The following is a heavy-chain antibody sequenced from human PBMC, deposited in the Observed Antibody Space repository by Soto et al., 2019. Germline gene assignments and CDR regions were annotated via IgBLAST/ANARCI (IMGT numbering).Heavy chain of an antibody. CDR2: IYHSAST. CDR1: GGSISSGGYS. D-gene: IGHD3-10*01. CDR3: ARVYYDAFDI. V-gene: IGHV4-30-2*01. Sequence: PSETLSLTCAVSGGSISSGGYSWTWIRQPPGKGLEWIGYIYHSASTYYNPSLKSRVTISVDRSKNQFSLRLSSVTAADTAMYYCARVYYDAFDIWGQGTMVTVSS. J-gene: IGHJ3*02.